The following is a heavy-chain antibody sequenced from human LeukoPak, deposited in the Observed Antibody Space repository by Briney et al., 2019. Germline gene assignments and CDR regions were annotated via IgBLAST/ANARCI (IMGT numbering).Heavy chain of an antibody. Sequence: GGSLRLSCEVSGLTFTNAWMDWVRQAPGKGLEWVGRIKSKAEGGTADYAAPVEGRFSISRDDSKNTLFLQMDSLKSDDTGVYFCATARGHWGSAPLDYWGEGALVTVS. D-gene: IGHD7-27*01. CDR2: IKSKAEGGTA. V-gene: IGHV3-15*01. J-gene: IGHJ4*02. CDR1: GLTFTNAW. CDR3: ATARGHWGSAPLDY.